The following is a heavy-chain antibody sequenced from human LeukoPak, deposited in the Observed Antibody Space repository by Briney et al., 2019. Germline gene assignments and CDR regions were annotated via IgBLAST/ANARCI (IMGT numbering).Heavy chain of an antibody. CDR3: AREWGRIAVAGGPGY. D-gene: IGHD6-19*01. J-gene: IGHJ4*02. V-gene: IGHV3-23*01. Sequence: GGSLGLSCAGSGFTFSNYGMTWVRQAPGKGLEWVSGISGSGGSTYYADSVKGRFTISRDNSGNTLFLHMTSLRVEDTAVYYCAREWGRIAVAGGPGYWGQGALVTVSS. CDR2: ISGSGGST. CDR1: GFTFSNYG.